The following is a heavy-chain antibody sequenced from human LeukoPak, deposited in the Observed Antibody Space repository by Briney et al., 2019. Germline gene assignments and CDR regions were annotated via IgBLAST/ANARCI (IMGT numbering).Heavy chain of an antibody. CDR3: ARVSGWYSVEGY. CDR1: GFTVRSYS. V-gene: IGHV3-48*01. D-gene: IGHD6-19*01. J-gene: IGHJ4*02. Sequence: GGSLRLSCAASGFTVRSYSMNWVPQAPRRGRGRVSFISSDVSTRYNADSVRGRSTISRDNAKTSLYLHMNNLRAEDTAVYYCARVSGWYSVEGYWGERTLVTVSS. CDR2: ISSDVSTR.